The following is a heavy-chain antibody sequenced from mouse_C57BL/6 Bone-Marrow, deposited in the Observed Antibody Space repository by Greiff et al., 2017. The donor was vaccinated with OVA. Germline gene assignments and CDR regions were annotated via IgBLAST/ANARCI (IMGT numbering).Heavy chain of an antibody. CDR3: ASAVFAY. CDR1: GYTFTSYW. Sequence: QVQLQQPGAELVKPGASVKLSCKASGYTFTSYWMQWVKQRPGQGLEWIGEIDPSDSYTNYNQKFKGKATLTVDTSSSTAYMQLSSLTSEDSAVYCCASAVFAYWGQGNLVTVSA. V-gene: IGHV1-50*01. J-gene: IGHJ3*01. CDR2: IDPSDSYT.